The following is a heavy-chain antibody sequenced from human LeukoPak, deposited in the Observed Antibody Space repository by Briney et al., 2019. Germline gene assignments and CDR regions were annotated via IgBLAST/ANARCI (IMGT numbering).Heavy chain of an antibody. CDR2: INPNSGGT. CDR3: AALSGWYGWFDP. D-gene: IGHD6-19*01. CDR1: GYTFTGYY. J-gene: IGHJ5*02. Sequence: GASVKVSCKASGYTFTGYYMHWVRQAPGQGLEWMGWINPNSGGTNYVQKLQGRVTMTTDTSTSTAYMELRSLRSDDTAVYYCAALSGWYGWFDPWGQGTLVTVSS. V-gene: IGHV1-2*02.